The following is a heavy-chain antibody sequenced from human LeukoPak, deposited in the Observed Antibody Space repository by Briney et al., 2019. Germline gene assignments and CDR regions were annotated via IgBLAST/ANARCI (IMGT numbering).Heavy chain of an antibody. CDR1: GFTFSSYG. V-gene: IGHV3-30*18. J-gene: IGHJ4*02. D-gene: IGHD2-2*01. Sequence: GRSLRLSCAASGFTFSSYGMQWVRQAPGKGLEWVAVISYDGSNKYYADSVKGRFTISRDNSKNTLYLQMNSLRAEDTAVYYCAKAKHHIVVVPAATTFDYWGQGTLVTVSS. CDR2: ISYDGSNK. CDR3: AKAKHHIVVVPAATTFDY.